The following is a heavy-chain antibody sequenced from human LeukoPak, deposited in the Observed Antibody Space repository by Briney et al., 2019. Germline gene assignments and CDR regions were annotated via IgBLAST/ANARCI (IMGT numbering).Heavy chain of an antibody. CDR3: AKDRSLAVVTPFDY. Sequence: GGSLRLSCAASGFAFSSYGMHWVRQAPGKGLEWVAFIRYDGSNKYYADSVKGRFTISRDNSKNTLYLQMNSLRAEDTAVYYCAKDRSLAVVTPFDYWGQGTLVTVSS. J-gene: IGHJ4*02. CDR1: GFAFSSYG. D-gene: IGHD4-23*01. CDR2: IRYDGSNK. V-gene: IGHV3-30*02.